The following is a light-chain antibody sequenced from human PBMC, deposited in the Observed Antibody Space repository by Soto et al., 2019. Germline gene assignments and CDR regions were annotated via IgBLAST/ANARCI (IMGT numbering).Light chain of an antibody. CDR2: AAS. V-gene: IGKV1-6*01. Sequence: AIQMTQSASSLSASVGDTVTITCRASQAIRSDLGWYQQKPGEAPKLLIYAASSLQSGVPSRFSGSGSGTDFTLTISSLQPEDFATYYCLQDYNYPYTFGQGTKLEIK. CDR1: QAIRSD. CDR3: LQDYNYPYT. J-gene: IGKJ2*01.